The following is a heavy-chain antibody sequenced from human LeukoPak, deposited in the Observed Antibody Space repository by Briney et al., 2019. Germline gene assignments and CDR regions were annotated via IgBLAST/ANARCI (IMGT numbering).Heavy chain of an antibody. V-gene: IGHV4-61*01. D-gene: IGHD1-26*01. CDR3: ARGRGGSYIDY. Sequence: PSETLSLTCTVSGGSVSSGSYYWSWIRQPPGKGLEWIGYIYYSGSTNYNPSLKSRVTISVDTSKNQFSLKLSSVTAADTAVYYCARGRGGSYIDYWGQGTLVTVSS. CDR2: IYYSGST. CDR1: GGSVSSGSYY. J-gene: IGHJ4*02.